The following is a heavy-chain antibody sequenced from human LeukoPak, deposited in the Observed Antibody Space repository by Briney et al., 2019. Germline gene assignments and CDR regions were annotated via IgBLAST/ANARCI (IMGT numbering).Heavy chain of an antibody. CDR2: ISWNSGSI. J-gene: IGHJ4*02. D-gene: IGHD1-26*01. CDR1: GFTFGDYA. V-gene: IGHV3-9*01. Sequence: GGALRLSCAASGFTFGDYAMHWVRQAPGKGLEWVSGISWNSGSIGYADSVKGRFTISRDNAKNSLYLQMNSLRAEDTAVYYCVTGEGWVDYWGQGTLVTVSS. CDR3: VTGEGWVDY.